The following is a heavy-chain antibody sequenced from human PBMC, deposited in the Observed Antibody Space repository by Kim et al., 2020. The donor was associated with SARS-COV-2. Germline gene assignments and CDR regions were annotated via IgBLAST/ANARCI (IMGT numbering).Heavy chain of an antibody. Sequence: ASVKVSCKASGYTFTGYYMHWVRQAPGQGLEWMGWINPNSGGTNYAQKFQGWVTMTRDTSISTAYMELSRLRSDDTAVYYCAREGAVAGRGSNYYYGMDVWGQGTTVTVSS. CDR2: INPNSGGT. V-gene: IGHV1-2*04. J-gene: IGHJ6*02. D-gene: IGHD6-19*01. CDR1: GYTFTGYY. CDR3: AREGAVAGRGSNYYYGMDV.